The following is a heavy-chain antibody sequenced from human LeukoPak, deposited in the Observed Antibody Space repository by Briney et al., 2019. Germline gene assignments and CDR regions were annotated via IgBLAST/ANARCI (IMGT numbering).Heavy chain of an antibody. D-gene: IGHD5/OR15-5a*01. CDR2: ISHIGTI. CDR1: GDSIDPYS. Sequence: SETLSLTCTISGDSIDPYSWSWIRQPPAKGLEWNGYISHIGTIKYNTSLMSRVSMGLDKPNNEFSLSLRSVTATDTALYFCARHQGSTVFNYWGRGVPVIVSS. J-gene: IGHJ1*01. CDR3: ARHQGSTVFNY. V-gene: IGHV4-59*08.